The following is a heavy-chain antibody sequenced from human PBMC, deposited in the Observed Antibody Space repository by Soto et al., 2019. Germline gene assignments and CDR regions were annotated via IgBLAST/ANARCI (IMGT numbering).Heavy chain of an antibody. V-gene: IGHV3-30*18. J-gene: IGHJ4*02. CDR2: MSYDGSNK. CDR1: GFTFSDYG. Sequence: PGGSLRLSCAASGFTFSDYGIHFFRHSPCKGLEWVAVMSYDGSNKYYADSVKGRFTISRDNSKNTLYLQMNRLRDEDTAVYYCAKVREDIVLLVALDYWGQGTQVTVSS. CDR3: AKVREDIVLLVALDY. D-gene: IGHD2-8*01.